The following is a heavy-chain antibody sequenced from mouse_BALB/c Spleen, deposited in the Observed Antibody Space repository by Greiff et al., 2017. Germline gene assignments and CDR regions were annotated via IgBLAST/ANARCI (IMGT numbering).Heavy chain of an antibody. CDR3: ARERDYGSSYEGFAY. CDR2: IYPGNVNT. Sequence: QVQLKESGPELVKPGASVRISCKASGYTFTSYYIHWVKQRPGQGLEWIGWIYPGNVNTKYNEKFKGKATLTADKSSSTAYMQLSSLTSEDSAVYFCARERDYGSSYEGFAYWGQGTLVTVSA. CDR1: GYTFTSYY. D-gene: IGHD1-1*01. V-gene: IGHV1S56*01. J-gene: IGHJ3*01.